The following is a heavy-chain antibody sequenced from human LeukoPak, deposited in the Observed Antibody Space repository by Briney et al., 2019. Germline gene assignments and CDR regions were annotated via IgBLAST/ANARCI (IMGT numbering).Heavy chain of an antibody. D-gene: IGHD3-3*01. J-gene: IGHJ5*02. CDR1: GYTFTGYY. V-gene: IGHV1-2*02. Sequence: ASVKVSCKASGYTFTGYYMHWVRQAPGQGLEWMGWINPNSGGTNYAQKFQGRVTMTRDTSISTAYMELSRLRSDDTAVYYCARDQDADYDFWSGYRNWFDPWGQGTLVTVSS. CDR3: ARDQDADYDFWSGYRNWFDP. CDR2: INPNSGGT.